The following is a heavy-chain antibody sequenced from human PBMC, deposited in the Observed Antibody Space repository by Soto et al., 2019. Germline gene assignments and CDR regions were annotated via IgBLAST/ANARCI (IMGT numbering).Heavy chain of an antibody. CDR2: INTYSGNT. Sequence: QDQLVQSGAEVKEPGASVRISCKTSGYPFTNYGISWVRQAPGQGLEWMGWINTYSGNTHYARKSQGRVTLTTDTSTRIAYMELRSLTSDDMAIYYCAKHTTRERQMRGDSWGQGTLVTVSS. J-gene: IGHJ4*02. CDR3: AKHTTRERQMRGDS. V-gene: IGHV1-18*03. CDR1: GYPFTNYG. D-gene: IGHD1-26*01.